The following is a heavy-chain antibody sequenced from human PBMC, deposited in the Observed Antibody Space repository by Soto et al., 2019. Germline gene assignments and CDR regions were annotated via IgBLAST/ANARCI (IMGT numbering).Heavy chain of an antibody. V-gene: IGHV1-69*13. D-gene: IGHD4-17*01. CDR1: GRTFNNYA. CDR2: IIPIGGTP. Sequence: GASVKVSCKASGRTFNNYAISWVRQAPGIGFEWLGVIIPIGGTPEHAQKFQGRVTISADESTNTAYMELNSLSAEDTALYYCAKPSPVPTSLYSYYYGLDVLGQGTTVTSSS. J-gene: IGHJ6*02. CDR3: AKPSPVPTSLYSYYYGLDV.